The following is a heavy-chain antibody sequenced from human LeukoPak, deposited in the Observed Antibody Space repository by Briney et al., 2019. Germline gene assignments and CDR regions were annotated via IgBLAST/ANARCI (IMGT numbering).Heavy chain of an antibody. CDR3: ARCVSRTAMGTYGTDV. V-gene: IGHV1-3*01. D-gene: IGHD5-18*01. J-gene: IGHJ6*02. CDR1: GYTFTSYA. Sequence: ASVKVSCKASGYTFTSYAMHWVRQAPGQRLEWMGWINAGNGNTKYSQKFQGRVTITRDTSASTAYMELSSLRSEDTAVYYCARCVSRTAMGTYGTDVWGQGTTVTVSS. CDR2: INAGNGNT.